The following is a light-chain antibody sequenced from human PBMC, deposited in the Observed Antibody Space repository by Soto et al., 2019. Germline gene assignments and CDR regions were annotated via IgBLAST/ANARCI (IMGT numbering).Light chain of an antibody. CDR2: DVS. V-gene: IGLV2-14*03. Sequence: QSALTHPASVSGSPGQSITISCTGTSSDVGGYNYVSWYQHHPGKAPKLMIYDVSNRPSGISNRFSGSKSGNTASLNISGLQPEDEGDYYCRSYTTSNTRQIVFGTGTKVTVL. J-gene: IGLJ1*01. CDR3: RSYTTSNTRQIV. CDR1: SSDVGGYNY.